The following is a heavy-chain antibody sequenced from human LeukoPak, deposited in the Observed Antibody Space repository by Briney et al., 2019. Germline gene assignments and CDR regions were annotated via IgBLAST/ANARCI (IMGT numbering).Heavy chain of an antibody. D-gene: IGHD2-8*01. Sequence: ASVKVSCKASGYTFTGYYMHWVRQAPGQGLEWMGWINLKSGGTNYAQKFQGRVTMTRDTSISTAYMELSRLTSVDTAMYYCARGGGYCTNGICSYFDYWGQGTLVTVSS. CDR1: GYTFTGYY. J-gene: IGHJ4*02. CDR2: INLKSGGT. CDR3: ARGGGYCTNGICSYFDY. V-gene: IGHV1-2*02.